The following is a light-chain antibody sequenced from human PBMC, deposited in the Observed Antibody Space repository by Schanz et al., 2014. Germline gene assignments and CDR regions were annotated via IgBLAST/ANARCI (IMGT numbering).Light chain of an antibody. J-gene: IGKJ2*01. CDR1: QSLISW. CDR3: QQYNSYSQT. V-gene: IGKV1-5*01. CDR2: DAS. Sequence: DIQMTQSPSTLSASVGDRVTITCRASQSLISWLAWYQQKPGKAPKLLIYDASSLESGVPSRFSGSGSGTEFTLTISSLQPEDFATYYCQQYNSYSQTFGQGTRLQIK.